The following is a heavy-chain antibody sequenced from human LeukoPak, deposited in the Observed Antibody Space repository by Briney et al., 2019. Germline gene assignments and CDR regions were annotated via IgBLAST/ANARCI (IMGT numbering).Heavy chain of an antibody. CDR2: IYHSGST. J-gene: IGHJ4*02. CDR3: ARGLMTYLDY. V-gene: IGHV4-38-2*01. D-gene: IGHD2-21*02. Sequence: SETLSLTCAVSGYSISSGYYWGWIRQPPGKGLEWIGSIYHSGSTYYNPSLKSRVTISVDTSKNQFSLKLSSVTAADTAVYYRARGLMTYLDYWGQGTLVTVSS. CDR1: GYSISSGYY.